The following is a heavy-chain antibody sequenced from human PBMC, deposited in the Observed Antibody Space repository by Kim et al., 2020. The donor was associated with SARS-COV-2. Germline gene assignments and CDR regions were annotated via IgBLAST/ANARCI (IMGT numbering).Heavy chain of an antibody. J-gene: IGHJ4*02. D-gene: IGHD3-22*01. V-gene: IGHV3-23*01. Sequence: ADSVKGRFTISRDNSKNTLYLQMNSLRAEDTAVYYCAKETTMIVVGFSDYWGQGTLVTVSS. CDR3: AKETTMIVVGFSDY.